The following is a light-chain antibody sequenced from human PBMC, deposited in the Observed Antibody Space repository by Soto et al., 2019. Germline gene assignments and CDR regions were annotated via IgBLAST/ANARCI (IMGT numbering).Light chain of an antibody. CDR3: QQTNKSTLT. CDR2: SAS. CDR1: QSIRSY. Sequence: DIQLTQTPTFLSASVGDSVTITCRASQSIRSYVNWYQQKPGEAPKLLTDSASSLQSLVPSMFSGSGAGTYFALTSSSLQPAAFATYSCQQTNKSTLTFGQGTKVDIK. V-gene: IGKV1-39*01. J-gene: IGKJ1*01.